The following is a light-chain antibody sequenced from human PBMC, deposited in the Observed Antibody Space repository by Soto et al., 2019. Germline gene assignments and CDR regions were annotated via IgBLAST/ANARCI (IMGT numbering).Light chain of an antibody. J-gene: IGKJ1*01. Sequence: EIVMTQSPATLSVSPGERATLSCMASQSVSNNLAWYQKKPGQAPRLLIYGASTRATGIPARFSGSGSGTEFTLTIGSLQSEDFAVYYCQQYNNWWTFGQGTKVEIK. CDR1: QSVSNN. CDR2: GAS. CDR3: QQYNNWWT. V-gene: IGKV3-15*01.